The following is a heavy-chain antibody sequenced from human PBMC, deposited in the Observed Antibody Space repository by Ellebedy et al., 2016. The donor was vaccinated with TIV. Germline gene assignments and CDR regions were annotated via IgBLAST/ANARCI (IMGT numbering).Heavy chain of an antibody. CDR2: ISAGGEVT. V-gene: IGHV3-23*01. J-gene: IGHJ4*02. Sequence: GESLKISCAASGLTLRNYALSWLRQAPGKGLEWVSAISAGGEVTYYADSVKGRFTISRDNSKNTLYLQMNSLRPEDTAIYYGAKVNTTMVTVFSYIENWGQGTLVTVSS. D-gene: IGHD5-18*01. CDR3: AKVNTTMVTVFSYIEN. CDR1: GLTLRNYA.